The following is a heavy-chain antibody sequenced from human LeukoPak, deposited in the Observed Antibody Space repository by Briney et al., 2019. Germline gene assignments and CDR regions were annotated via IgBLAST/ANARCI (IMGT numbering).Heavy chain of an antibody. V-gene: IGHV3-33*01. CDR3: AREVLGYDS. CDR2: IWYDGSNK. J-gene: IGHJ4*02. Sequence: GRSLRLSCAASGFAFSTYGMHWVRQAPGKGLEWVAVIWYDGSNKYYVDSVKGRFTISRDNSKNMMYLQMNSLRAEDTAVYYCAREVLGYDSWGQGTPVTVSS. D-gene: IGHD4/OR15-4a*01. CDR1: GFAFSTYG.